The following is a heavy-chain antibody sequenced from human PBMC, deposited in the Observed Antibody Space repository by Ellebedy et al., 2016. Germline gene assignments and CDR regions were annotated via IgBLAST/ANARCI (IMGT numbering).Heavy chain of an antibody. D-gene: IGHD7-27*01. J-gene: IGHJ4*02. V-gene: IGHV3-43*01. CDR3: AKGPMGTYYFDY. CDR1: GFTFEDYT. Sequence: GESLKISCAASGFTFEDYTMHWVRQAPGKGLEWVSLISWDGHSTYYADSVKGRFTISRDNSKNSLYLQMNSLRTEDTALYYCAKGPMGTYYFDYWGQGTLVTVSS. CDR2: ISWDGHST.